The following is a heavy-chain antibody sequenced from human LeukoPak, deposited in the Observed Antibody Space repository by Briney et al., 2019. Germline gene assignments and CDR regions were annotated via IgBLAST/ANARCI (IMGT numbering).Heavy chain of an antibody. J-gene: IGHJ4*02. CDR1: GGSFSGYY. CDR3: ARGQDIVVVVAATDKFDY. CDR2: INHSGST. Sequence: SETLSLTCAVYGGSFSGYYWSWIRQPPGKGLEWIGGINHSGSTNYNPSLKSRVTISVDTSKNQFSLKLSSVTAADTAVYYCARGQDIVVVVAATDKFDYWGQGTLVTVSS. V-gene: IGHV4-34*01. D-gene: IGHD2-15*01.